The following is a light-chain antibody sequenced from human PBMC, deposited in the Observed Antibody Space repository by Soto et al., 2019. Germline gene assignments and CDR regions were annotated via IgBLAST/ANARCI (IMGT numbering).Light chain of an antibody. CDR2: AAS. CDR1: QGIGSA. Sequence: DIQMTQSPSSLSASVGDRVTITCRASQGIGSALGWYQRKPRKAPKRLIYAASSLQSGVPSRFSGSGSGTEFTLTISSLQPEDFATYYCLQHNSYPPTFGGGTKVEIK. V-gene: IGKV1-17*01. J-gene: IGKJ4*01. CDR3: LQHNSYPPT.